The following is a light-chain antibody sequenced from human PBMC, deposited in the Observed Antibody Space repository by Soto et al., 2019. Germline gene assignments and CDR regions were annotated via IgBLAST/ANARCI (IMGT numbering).Light chain of an antibody. CDR2: AAS. CDR1: QGIRSY. Sequence: AIRMTQSTSSLSASTGDRVTITCRASQGIRSYLAWYQQKPGKAPKLLIYAASTLQSGVPSRFSGSGSGTDFTLTISCLQSEDFATYYCQQYYSYPFTLGPGTKVDIK. J-gene: IGKJ3*01. V-gene: IGKV1-8*01. CDR3: QQYYSYPFT.